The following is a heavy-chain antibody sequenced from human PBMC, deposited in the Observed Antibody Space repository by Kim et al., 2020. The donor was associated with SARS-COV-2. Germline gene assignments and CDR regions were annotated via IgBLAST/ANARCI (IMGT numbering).Heavy chain of an antibody. D-gene: IGHD7-27*01. CDR2: INHSGST. J-gene: IGHJ6*02. V-gene: IGHV4-34*01. Sequence: SETLSLTCAVYGGSFSGYYWSWIRQPPGKGLEWIGEINHSGSTNYNPSLKSRVTLSVDTSKNQFSLKLSSVTAADTAVYYCARDWGLLRHAPRMDVWGQGTTVTVSS. CDR1: GGSFSGYY. CDR3: ARDWGLLRHAPRMDV.